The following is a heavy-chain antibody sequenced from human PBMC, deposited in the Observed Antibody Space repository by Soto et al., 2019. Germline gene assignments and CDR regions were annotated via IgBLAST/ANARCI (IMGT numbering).Heavy chain of an antibody. Sequence: SETLSLTCTVSGGSISSGGYYWSWIRQHPGKGLEWIGYIYYSGSTYYNPSLKSRVTISVDTSKNQFSLKLSSVTAADTAVYYCARVRIPLWTVRFDPWGQGTLVTVSS. CDR2: IYYSGST. V-gene: IGHV4-31*03. CDR3: ARVRIPLWTVRFDP. J-gene: IGHJ5*02. CDR1: GGSISSGGYY. D-gene: IGHD5-18*01.